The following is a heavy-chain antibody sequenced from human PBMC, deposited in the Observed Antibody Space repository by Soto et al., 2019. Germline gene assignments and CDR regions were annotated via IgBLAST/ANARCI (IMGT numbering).Heavy chain of an antibody. J-gene: IGHJ5*02. CDR3: ASTYSTSWYWFDP. CDR1: GFSLSNAGLG. Sequence: QVTVKESGPVLVKPTETLTLTCTVSGFSLSNAGLGVSWIRQPPGKALEWLAHIFSNDEKSYSTSLKSRLTITKDTSKSQVVLIMTNMDPVDTATYYCASTYSTSWYWFDPWGHGTLVTVYS. V-gene: IGHV2-26*04. CDR2: IFSNDEK. D-gene: IGHD6-13*01.